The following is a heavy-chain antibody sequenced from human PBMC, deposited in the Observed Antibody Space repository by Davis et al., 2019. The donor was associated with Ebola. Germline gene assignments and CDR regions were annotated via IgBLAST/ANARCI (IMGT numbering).Heavy chain of an antibody. V-gene: IGHV3-11*01. CDR3: ARTPDILTGYYNEMEDY. J-gene: IGHJ4*02. Sequence: GESLKISCAASGFTFSDYYMSWIRQAPGKGLEWVSYISSSGSTIYYADSVKGRFTISRDNAKNSLYLQMNSLRAEDTAVYYCARTPDILTGYYNEMEDYWGQGTLVTVSS. CDR2: ISSSGSTI. D-gene: IGHD3-9*01. CDR1: GFTFSDYY.